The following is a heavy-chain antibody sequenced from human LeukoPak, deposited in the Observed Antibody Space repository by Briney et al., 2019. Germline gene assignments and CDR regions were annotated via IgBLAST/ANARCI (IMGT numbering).Heavy chain of an antibody. V-gene: IGHV3-23*01. J-gene: IGHJ4*02. CDR3: AKSPITIFGVANYYFDY. CDR2: ISGSGDNT. CDR1: GFTFSSYA. D-gene: IGHD3-3*01. Sequence: PGGSLRLSCAASGFTFSSYAMSWVRQTPGKGLEWVSAISGSGDNTYYADSVKGRFTISRDNSKNVVYLQMNSLRAADTAVYYCAKSPITIFGVANYYFDYWGQGTLVTVSS.